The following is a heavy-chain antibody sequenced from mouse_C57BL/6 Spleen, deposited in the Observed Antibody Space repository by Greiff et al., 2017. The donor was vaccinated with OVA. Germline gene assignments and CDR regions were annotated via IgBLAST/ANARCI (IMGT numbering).Heavy chain of an antibody. CDR2: ISYDGSN. J-gene: IGHJ4*01. CDR1: GYSITSGYY. CDR3: ARGGAYYSNRYAMDY. D-gene: IGHD2-5*01. V-gene: IGHV3-6*01. Sequence: EVQLQQSGPGLVKPSQSLSLTCSVTGYSITSGYYWNWIRQFPGNKLEWMGYISYDGSNNSNPSLKNRISITRDTSKNQFFLKLNSVTTEDTATYDCARGGAYYSNRYAMDYWGQGTSVTVSS.